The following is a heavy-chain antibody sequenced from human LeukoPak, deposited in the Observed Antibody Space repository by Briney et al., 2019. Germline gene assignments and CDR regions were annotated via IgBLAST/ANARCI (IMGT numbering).Heavy chain of an antibody. CDR3: AIRGYSSSWYYFDY. D-gene: IGHD6-13*01. Sequence: GGSLRLSCAASGFTFSSYGMHWVRQAPGKGLEWVAVISYDGSNKYYADSVKGRFTISRDNSKNTLYLQMNSLRAEDTAVYYCAIRGYSSSWYYFDYWGQGTLVTVSS. CDR2: ISYDGSNK. J-gene: IGHJ4*02. V-gene: IGHV3-30*03. CDR1: GFTFSSYG.